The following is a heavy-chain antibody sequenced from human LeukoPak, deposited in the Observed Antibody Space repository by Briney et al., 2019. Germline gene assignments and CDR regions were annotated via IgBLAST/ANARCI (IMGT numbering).Heavy chain of an antibody. J-gene: IGHJ4*02. Sequence: GGSLRLSRAASGFTFSNYAMNWVRQAPGMGLEWVSAIVGSGTLTFYADSVKGRFTISRDNSKNTLYLQMSSLRADDTAVYYCAKRLPHHFDSWGQGTLVTVSS. V-gene: IGHV3-23*01. CDR3: AKRLPHHFDS. CDR1: GFTFSNYA. CDR2: IVGSGTLT.